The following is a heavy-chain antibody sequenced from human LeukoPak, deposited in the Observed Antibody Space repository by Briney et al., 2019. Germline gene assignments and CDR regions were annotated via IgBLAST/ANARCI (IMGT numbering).Heavy chain of an antibody. V-gene: IGHV1-46*01. J-gene: IGHJ5*02. CDR1: GGTFSSYA. D-gene: IGHD6-19*01. CDR2: INPSGGST. Sequence: GASVKVSCKASGGTFSSYAISWVRQAPGQGLEWMGIINPSGGSTSYAQKFQGRVTMTRDTSTSTVYMELSSLRSEDTAVYYCAREFTEVAVGIDPWGQGTLVTVSS. CDR3: AREFTEVAVGIDP.